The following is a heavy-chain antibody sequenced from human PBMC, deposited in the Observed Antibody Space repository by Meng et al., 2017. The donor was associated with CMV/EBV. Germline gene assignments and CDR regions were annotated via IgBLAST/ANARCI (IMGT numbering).Heavy chain of an antibody. CDR2: INPNTGGT. V-gene: IGHV1-2*02. D-gene: IGHD2-2*01. CDR1: GYTFTGYY. Sequence: ASGKVSCKASGYTFTGYYIHWVRQAPGQGLEWMGWINPNTGGTNYAQKFQGRVTMTRDTSISTAYMELSRLRSDDTAVYYCARILVEPAAIYYGLDVWGQGTTVTVSS. CDR3: ARILVEPAAIYYGLDV. J-gene: IGHJ6*02.